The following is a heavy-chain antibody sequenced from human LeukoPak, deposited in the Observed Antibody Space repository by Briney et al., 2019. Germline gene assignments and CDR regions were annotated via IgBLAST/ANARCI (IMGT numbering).Heavy chain of an antibody. CDR3: ARVHDSDYKIYNWFDP. D-gene: IGHD4-11*01. V-gene: IGHV1-2*02. CDR1: GYTFTDYY. J-gene: IGHJ5*02. CDR2: INPNTGGT. Sequence: GASVKVSCKASGYTFTDYYIHWVRQAPGQGFEWMGWINPNTGGTNFAQKFQGRVTLIRDTSTSTAYMELRSLRSDDTAVYYCARVHDSDYKIYNWFDPWGQGTLVTVSS.